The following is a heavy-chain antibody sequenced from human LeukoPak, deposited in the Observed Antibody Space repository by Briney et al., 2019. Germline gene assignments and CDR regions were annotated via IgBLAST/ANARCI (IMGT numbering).Heavy chain of an antibody. CDR1: GYTFTNYG. CDR2: ISGYNGNT. Sequence: ASVKVSCKASGYTFTNYGISWVRQAPGQGFEWMGWISGYNGNTNYAQKFQGRVTMTTDTSTSTAYMELRSLRSDDPAVYYCARLRASGYGSYYFDYWGQGTLVTVSS. CDR3: ARLRASGYGSYYFDY. J-gene: IGHJ4*02. V-gene: IGHV1-18*01. D-gene: IGHD3-10*01.